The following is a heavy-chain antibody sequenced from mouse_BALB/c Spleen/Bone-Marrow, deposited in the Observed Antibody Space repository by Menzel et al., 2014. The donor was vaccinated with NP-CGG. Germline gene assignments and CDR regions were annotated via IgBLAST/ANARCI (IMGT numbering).Heavy chain of an antibody. Sequence: VQGVESGPGLVAPSQSLSVTCTVSGFSLTGYGVNWVRQPPGKGLEWLGMIWGDGSTDYNSALKSRLSISKDNSKSQVFLKMNSLQTDDTARYYCARERGGYYFDYWGQGTTLTVSS. CDR1: GFSLTGYG. CDR2: IWGDGST. D-gene: IGHD3-1*01. CDR3: ARERGGYYFDY. J-gene: IGHJ2*01. V-gene: IGHV2-6-7*01.